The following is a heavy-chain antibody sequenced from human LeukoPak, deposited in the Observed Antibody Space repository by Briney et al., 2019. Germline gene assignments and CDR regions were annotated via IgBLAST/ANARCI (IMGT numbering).Heavy chain of an antibody. D-gene: IGHD3-22*01. CDR1: GGSISSGGYY. J-gene: IGHJ3*02. V-gene: IGHV4-30-2*01. CDR2: IYHSGST. CDR3: ARDPRVNYDSSGYDAFDI. Sequence: SETLSLTCTVSGGSISSGGYYWSWIRQPPGKGLEWIGYIYHSGSTYYNPSLKSRVTISVDRSKNQFSLKLSSVTAADTAVYYCARDPRVNYDSSGYDAFDIWGQGTMVTVSS.